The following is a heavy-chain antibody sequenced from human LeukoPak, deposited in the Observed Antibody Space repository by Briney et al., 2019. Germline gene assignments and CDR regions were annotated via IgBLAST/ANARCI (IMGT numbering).Heavy chain of an antibody. D-gene: IGHD6-13*01. V-gene: IGHV3-33*08. J-gene: IGHJ3*02. CDR1: GFTFSSYA. CDR2: IWFDGRVE. Sequence: GGSLRLSCAASGFTFSSYAMSWLRQAPGKGLEWVALIWFDGRVEYSADSVRGRFTISRDNSKSSVYLQVNGLGAEETAVYYCARDMHSSSWIPPNAFDIWGQGTMVTVSS. CDR3: ARDMHSSSWIPPNAFDI.